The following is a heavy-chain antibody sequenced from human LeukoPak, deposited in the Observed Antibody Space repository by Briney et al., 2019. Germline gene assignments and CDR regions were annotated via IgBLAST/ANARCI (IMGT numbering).Heavy chain of an antibody. Sequence: GGSLRLSCAASGFTFSSYAMPWVRQAPGKGLEWVAVISYDGSNKYYADSVKGRFTISRDNSKNTLYLQMNSLRAEDTAVYYCARSLRITMIVVVGYWGQGTLVTVSS. CDR1: GFTFSSYA. J-gene: IGHJ4*02. CDR3: ARSLRITMIVVVGY. CDR2: ISYDGSNK. D-gene: IGHD3-22*01. V-gene: IGHV3-30-3*01.